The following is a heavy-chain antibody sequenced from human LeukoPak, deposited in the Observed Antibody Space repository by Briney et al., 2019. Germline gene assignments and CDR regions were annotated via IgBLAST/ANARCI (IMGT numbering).Heavy chain of an antibody. Sequence: GGSLRLSCAASGFTFSNYSMNWVRQAPGKGLEWVSYISSSSSTIYYADSVKGRFTISRDNAKNSLYLQMNSLRVDDTSVYYCARVGTGGHYYYYYYTDVWGKGTTVTVSS. CDR2: ISSSSSTI. V-gene: IGHV3-48*01. J-gene: IGHJ6*03. CDR1: GFTFSNYS. CDR3: ARVGTGGHYYYYYYTDV. D-gene: IGHD2-8*02.